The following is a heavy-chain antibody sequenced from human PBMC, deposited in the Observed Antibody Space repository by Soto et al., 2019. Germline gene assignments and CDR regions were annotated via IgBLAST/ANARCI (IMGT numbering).Heavy chain of an antibody. CDR3: ARGPSLSCSGGTCYMGVFEI. J-gene: IGHJ3*02. CDR1: GDSVSSDSAA. D-gene: IGHD2-15*01. CDR2: TYYRSKWYN. Sequence: SQTLSLTCAISGDSVSSDSAAWNWIRQSPSRGLEWLGRTYYRSKWYNEYAVSVKSRIAINPDTSKNQFSLQLKSVTPEDTAVYYCARGPSLSCSGGTCYMGVFEIRGQGTVVTVSS. V-gene: IGHV6-1*01.